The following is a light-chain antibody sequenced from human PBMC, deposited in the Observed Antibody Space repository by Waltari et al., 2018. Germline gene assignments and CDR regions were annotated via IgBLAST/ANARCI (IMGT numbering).Light chain of an antibody. CDR1: SSDVGSYNY. CDR3: ASYTSSSTI. J-gene: IGLJ2*01. CDR2: EVS. V-gene: IGLV2-14*01. Sequence: QSALTQPASVSGSPGQSITISCTGTSSDVGSYNYVSWYQQHPRKAPKPMISEVSNRPSGVSNRFSGSKSGNTASLTISGLQAEDEADYYCASYTSSSTIFGGGTNLTVL.